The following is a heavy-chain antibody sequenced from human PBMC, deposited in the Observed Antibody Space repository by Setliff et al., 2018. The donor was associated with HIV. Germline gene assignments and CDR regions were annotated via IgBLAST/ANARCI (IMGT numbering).Heavy chain of an antibody. CDR2: VNHSGRT. Sequence: PSETLSLTCAVYGGSFSGYYWTWVRQSPGKGLEWIGEVNHSGRTNYNPSLKSRLAISGDMSKNQFSLSLRSVTAADTAVYYCARGVKGVIITYYYYCMDVWGKGTAGTVS. D-gene: IGHD3-10*01. CDR1: GGSFSGYY. J-gene: IGHJ6*03. CDR3: ARGVKGVIITYYYYCMDV. V-gene: IGHV4-34*01.